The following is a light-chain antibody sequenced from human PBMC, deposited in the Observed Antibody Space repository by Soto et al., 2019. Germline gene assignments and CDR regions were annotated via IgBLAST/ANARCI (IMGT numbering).Light chain of an antibody. J-gene: IGKJ1*01. V-gene: IGKV3-15*01. Sequence: EIVMTQSPATLSVSPGERATLSCRASQSVRGNLAWYRQRPGQAPILLIYDASIRATGIPARFGGSGSGTEFTLTISSLQSEDFAMYYCQQYNNWPRTFGQGTKVDIK. CDR3: QQYNNWPRT. CDR1: QSVRGN. CDR2: DAS.